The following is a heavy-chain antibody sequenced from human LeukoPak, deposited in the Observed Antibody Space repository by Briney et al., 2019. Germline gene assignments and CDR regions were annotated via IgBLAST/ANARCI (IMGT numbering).Heavy chain of an antibody. V-gene: IGHV1-8*01. CDR3: ARGIPNGYSSSWYQVENWFDP. CDR1: GYTFTSYD. D-gene: IGHD6-13*01. J-gene: IGHJ5*02. Sequence: ASVKVSCKAPGYTFTSYDINWVRQATGQGLEWMGWMNPNSGNTGYAQKFQGRVTMTRNTSISTAYMELSSLRSEDTAVYYCARGIPNGYSSSWYQVENWFDPWGQGTLVTVSS. CDR2: MNPNSGNT.